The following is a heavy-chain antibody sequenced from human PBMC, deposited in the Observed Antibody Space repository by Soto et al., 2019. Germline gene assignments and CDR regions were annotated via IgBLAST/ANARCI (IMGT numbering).Heavy chain of an antibody. CDR3: AKDRGRVVVVPAAAFDS. D-gene: IGHD2-2*01. V-gene: IGHV3-23*01. CDR2: ISGSSGTT. CDR1: GFTFSSYA. Sequence: GGSLRLSCAASGFTFSSYAMSWVRQAPGKGLEWVSGISGSSGTTYYADSVKGRFTISRDNSKNKLYLQMNSLRAEDTAVYYCAKDRGRVVVVPAAAFDSWGQGTLVTVSS. J-gene: IGHJ4*02.